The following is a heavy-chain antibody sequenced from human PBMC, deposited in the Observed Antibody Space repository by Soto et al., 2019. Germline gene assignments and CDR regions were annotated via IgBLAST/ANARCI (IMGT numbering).Heavy chain of an antibody. CDR2: IYPGDSDT. J-gene: IGHJ6*02. V-gene: IGHV5-51*01. D-gene: IGHD6-13*01. Sequence: GESLKISCKGSGYSFTSYWIGWVRQMPGKGLEWMGIIYPGDSDTRYSPSFQGQVTISADKSISTAYLQWSSLRAEDTALYYCAKVTKRAAAGRYEYYKYGMDVWGQGTTVTVSS. CDR1: GYSFTSYW. CDR3: AKVTKRAAAGRYEYYKYGMDV.